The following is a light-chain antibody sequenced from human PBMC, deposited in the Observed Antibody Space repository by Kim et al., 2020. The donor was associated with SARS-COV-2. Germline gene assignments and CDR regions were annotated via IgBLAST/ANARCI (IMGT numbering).Light chain of an antibody. CDR1: SGSIASNY. CDR3: QSYDSNNWV. V-gene: IGLV6-57*01. J-gene: IGLJ3*02. CDR2: QDN. Sequence: NFMLTQPHSVSESPGKTVTISCTRSSGSIASNYVQWYQQRPDSSPSTLIYQDNQRPSGVPDRFSGSVDRSSNSASLTISGLKTEDEADYYSQSYDSNNWVFGGRTKLTV.